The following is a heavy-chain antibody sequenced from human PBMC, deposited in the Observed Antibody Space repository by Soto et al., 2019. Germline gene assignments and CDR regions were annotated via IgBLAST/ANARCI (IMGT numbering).Heavy chain of an antibody. J-gene: IGHJ1*01. V-gene: IGHV3-23*01. CDR2: ISGGGSTT. CDR3: ARDQAAGGTISRYFQD. Sequence: EVQLLESGGGLVQPEGSLRLSCEASGFTFSSYAMSWVRQAPGKGLEWVSGISGGGSTTYYADSVKGRFTISRDNSKNTLYLHVNSLRAEDTAVYYCARDQAAGGTISRYFQDWGQGNLVTVSS. D-gene: IGHD6-13*01. CDR1: GFTFSSYA.